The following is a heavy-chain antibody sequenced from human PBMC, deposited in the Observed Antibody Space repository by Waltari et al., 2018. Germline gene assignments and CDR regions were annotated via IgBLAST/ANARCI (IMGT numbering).Heavy chain of an antibody. D-gene: IGHD3-3*01. CDR1: GGSISSSSYY. CDR3: ARQGTTYDFWSGYYPYFEY. J-gene: IGHJ4*02. Sequence: QLQLQESGPGLVKPSETLSLTCTVSGGSISSSSYYWGWIRQPPGKGLEWIGSIYYSGSTYYNPSLKSRVTISVDTSKNQFSLKLSSVTAADTAVYYCARQGTTYDFWSGYYPYFEYWGQGTLVTVSS. V-gene: IGHV4-39*01. CDR2: IYYSGST.